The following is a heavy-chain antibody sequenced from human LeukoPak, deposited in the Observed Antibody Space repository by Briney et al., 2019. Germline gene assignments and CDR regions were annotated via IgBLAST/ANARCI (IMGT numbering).Heavy chain of an antibody. CDR2: INHSGST. D-gene: IGHD3-3*01. Sequence: SETLSLTCAAYGGSFSGYYWSWIRQPPGKGLEWIGEINHSGSTNYNPSLKSRVTISVDTSKNQFSLKLSSVTAADTAVYYCARLSLWSGYKMTIGRDVWGKGTTVTVSS. J-gene: IGHJ6*04. CDR1: GGSFSGYY. V-gene: IGHV4-34*01. CDR3: ARLSLWSGYKMTIGRDV.